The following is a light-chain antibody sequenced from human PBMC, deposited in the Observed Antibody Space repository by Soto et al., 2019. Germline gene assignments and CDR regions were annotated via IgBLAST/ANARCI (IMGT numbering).Light chain of an antibody. CDR1: SSDVGGYDY. CDR2: EVT. V-gene: IGLV2-8*01. CDR3: SSYAGNHNVV. Sequence: QSALTQPPSASGSPGQSLTISCTGTSSDVGGYDYVSWYQQHPGKAPKLLIYEVTKRPSGVPDRFSGSKSGNTASLTVSGLQAEDEADYYCSSYAGNHNVVFGGGTKLTVL. J-gene: IGLJ2*01.